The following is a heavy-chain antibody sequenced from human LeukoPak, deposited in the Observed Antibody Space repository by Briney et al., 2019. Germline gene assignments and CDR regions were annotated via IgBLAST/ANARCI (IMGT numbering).Heavy chain of an antibody. Sequence: GGSLRLSCGASGFTFRNYAMTWVRQAPGKGLEWVSVIYSGGSTYYADSVKGRFTISRDNSKNTLYLQMNSLRAEDTAVYYCARAVRIAVAGNFDYWGQGTLVTVSS. D-gene: IGHD6-19*01. CDR2: IYSGGST. CDR1: GFTFRNYA. V-gene: IGHV3-53*01. CDR3: ARAVRIAVAGNFDY. J-gene: IGHJ4*02.